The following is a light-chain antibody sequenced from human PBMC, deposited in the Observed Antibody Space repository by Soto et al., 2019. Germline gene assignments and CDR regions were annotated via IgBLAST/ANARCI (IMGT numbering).Light chain of an antibody. J-gene: IGKJ2*01. CDR2: AAS. CDR1: QSISVH. Sequence: DIQMTQPPSSLSASVGDTVTITCRTSQSISVHLNWYQQKPGKVPKLLIYAASNLQSGAPSSFRGTGCETDFALTISSLQPEDCATYDCQQSYITPYTFGQGTKLLIK. CDR3: QQSYITPYT. V-gene: IGKV1-39*01.